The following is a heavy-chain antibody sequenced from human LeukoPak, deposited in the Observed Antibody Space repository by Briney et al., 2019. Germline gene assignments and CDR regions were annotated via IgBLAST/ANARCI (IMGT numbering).Heavy chain of an antibody. CDR3: ARGSFGRPLDD. D-gene: IGHD3-10*01. Sequence: GGSLRLSCAASGFIVSNNYMNWVRQAPGKGLGWVSVFYRDGGIYYADSVKGRFTISRDNSMNTVYLQMNSLRVEDTAVYYCARGSFGRPLDDWGQGTLVTVSS. CDR2: FYRDGGI. CDR1: GFIVSNNY. V-gene: IGHV3-53*01. J-gene: IGHJ4*02.